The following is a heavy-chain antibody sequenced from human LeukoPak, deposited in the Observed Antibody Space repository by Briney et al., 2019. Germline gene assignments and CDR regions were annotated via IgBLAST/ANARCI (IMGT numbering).Heavy chain of an antibody. D-gene: IGHD2-15*01. V-gene: IGHV3-53*01. J-gene: IGHJ4*02. CDR2: ISDTGNT. CDR3: AKAPVTTCRGAFCYPFDY. CDR1: GFTVSGNY. Sequence: GGSLRLSCAASGFTVSGNYMSWVRQAPGKGLEWVSAISDTGNTYHADSVKGRFTISRDSSKNTLFLQMNRLRPEDAAVYYCAKAPVTTCRGAFCYPFDYWGLGTLVTVSS.